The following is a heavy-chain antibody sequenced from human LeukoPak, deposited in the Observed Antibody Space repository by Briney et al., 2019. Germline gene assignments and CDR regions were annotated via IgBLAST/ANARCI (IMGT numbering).Heavy chain of an antibody. CDR2: IYYSGST. Sequence: SETLSLTCTVSGGSISSSSYYWGWIRQPPGKGLEWIGSIYYSGSTYYNPSLKSRVTIPVDTSKNQFSLKLSSVTAADTAVYYCARHGSSGYYYVFAFDIWGQGTMVTVSS. CDR1: GGSISSSSYY. V-gene: IGHV4-39*01. D-gene: IGHD3-22*01. J-gene: IGHJ3*02. CDR3: ARHGSSGYYYVFAFDI.